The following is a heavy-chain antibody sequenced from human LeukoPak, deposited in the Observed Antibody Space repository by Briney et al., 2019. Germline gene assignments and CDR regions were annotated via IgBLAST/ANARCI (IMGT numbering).Heavy chain of an antibody. Sequence: GGSLRLSCAASGFAFSTYSMNLDRQAPGKGLKWVSSISSSSTYIFYADSVKGRFTISRDNTRNSLYLQMNSLRAEDRAVYYCTRGYQFLGGAFDIWGQGAMVTVSS. D-gene: IGHD2-2*01. CDR2: ISSSSTYI. CDR3: TRGYQFLGGAFDI. CDR1: GFAFSTYS. V-gene: IGHV3-21*01. J-gene: IGHJ3*02.